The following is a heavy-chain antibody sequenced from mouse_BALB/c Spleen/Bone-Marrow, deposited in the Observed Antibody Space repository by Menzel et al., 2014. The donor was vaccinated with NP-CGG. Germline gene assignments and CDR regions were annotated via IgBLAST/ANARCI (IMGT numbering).Heavy chain of an antibody. CDR2: ISSGGINT. CDR1: GFAFSGYD. D-gene: IGHD2-2*01. Sequence: EVKLVESGGGLVKPGGSLKPSCAASGFAFSGYDMSWVRQTPEKRLEWVAYISSGGINTYYPDSVKGRFTISRDNAKNTLYLQMNSLKSEDTAMYYCARQRGYAYAMDYWGQGTSVTVSS. J-gene: IGHJ4*01. V-gene: IGHV5-12-1*01. CDR3: ARQRGYAYAMDY.